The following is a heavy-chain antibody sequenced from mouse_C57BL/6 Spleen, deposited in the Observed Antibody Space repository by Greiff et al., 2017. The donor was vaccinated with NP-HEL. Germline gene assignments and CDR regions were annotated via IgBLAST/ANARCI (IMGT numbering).Heavy chain of an antibody. CDR3: ARECSYVSSSSFDD. D-gene: IGHD1-1*01. Sequence: QVQLQQPGAELVRPGSSVKLSCKASGYTFTSYWMHWVKQRPIQGLEWIGNIDPSDSETHYNQKFKDKATLTVDKSSSTAYMQLSSLTSVDSAVYYCARECSYVSSSSFDDWGQGTTLTVSS. CDR2: IDPSDSET. V-gene: IGHV1-52*01. J-gene: IGHJ2*01. CDR1: GYTFTSYW.